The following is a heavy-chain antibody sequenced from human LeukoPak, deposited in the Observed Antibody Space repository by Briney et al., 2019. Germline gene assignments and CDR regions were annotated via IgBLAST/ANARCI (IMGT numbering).Heavy chain of an antibody. V-gene: IGHV3-23*01. J-gene: IGHJ4*02. D-gene: IGHD3-10*01. CDR3: AKHQVGYYGSGSYNDY. CDR2: ISGSGGST. CDR1: GFTFSSYA. Sequence: GGSLRLSCAASGFTFSSYAMSWVRQAPGKGLEWVSAISGSGGSTYYADSVKGRFTISRDNSKNTLYLQMNSLRAEDTAVYYCAKHQVGYYGSGSYNDYWGQGALVTVSS.